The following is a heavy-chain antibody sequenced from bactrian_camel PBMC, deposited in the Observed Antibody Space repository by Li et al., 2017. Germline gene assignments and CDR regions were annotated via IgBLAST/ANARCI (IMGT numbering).Heavy chain of an antibody. CDR3: AAVRHGGSWYPLCRARSADFGY. D-gene: IGHD6*01. CDR1: GYIFNSHS. Sequence: HVQLVESGGASVQAGGSLRLSCAASGYIFNSHSMGWARRAPGKEREGVASIDSRGRTKYADFVKGRFSISRDTADNTLYLQMNSLKPEDTAMYYCAAVRHGGSWYPLCRARSADFGYWGQGTQVTVS. V-gene: IGHV3S53*01. J-gene: IGHJ6*01. CDR2: IDSRGRT.